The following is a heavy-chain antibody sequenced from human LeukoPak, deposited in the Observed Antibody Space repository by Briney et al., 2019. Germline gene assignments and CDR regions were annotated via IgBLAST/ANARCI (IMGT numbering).Heavy chain of an antibody. CDR1: GFTFSSYA. J-gene: IGHJ5*02. D-gene: IGHD1-26*01. CDR2: ISGSGGST. CDR3: AREPIVGATTYGSLDP. Sequence: GGSLRLSCAASGFTFSSYAMRWVRQAPGKGLEWVSAISGSGGSTYYADSVKGRFTISRDNSKNTLYLQMNSLRAEDTAVYYCAREPIVGATTYGSLDPWGQGTLVTVSS. V-gene: IGHV3-23*01.